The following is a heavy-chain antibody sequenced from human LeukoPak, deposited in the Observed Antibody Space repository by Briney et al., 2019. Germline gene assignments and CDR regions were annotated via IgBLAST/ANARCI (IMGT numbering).Heavy chain of an antibody. Sequence: ASVKVSCKASGYTFTSFDFNWVRQATGQGLEWMGWMKSNNGHTGYAQKFQGRVTMTRDTSISTAYMELSSLTFEDTAVYYCARGPPNWGMVGYWGQGTLVTVSS. D-gene: IGHD7-27*01. J-gene: IGHJ4*02. CDR2: MKSNNGHT. CDR3: ARGPPNWGMVGY. V-gene: IGHV1-8*01. CDR1: GYTFTSFD.